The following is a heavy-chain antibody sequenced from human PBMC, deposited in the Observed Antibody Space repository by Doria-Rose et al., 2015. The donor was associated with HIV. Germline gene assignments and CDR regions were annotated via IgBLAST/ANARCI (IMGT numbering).Heavy chain of an antibody. CDR1: GYTFGAYA. CDR3: ARIHSLSSSSLGH. D-gene: IGHD6-13*01. V-gene: IGHV1-3*01. CDR2: LNVGNGDT. Sequence: QVQLVQSGAEVKKPGASVTVSCTTSGYTFGAYAIHWVRQAPGQRLEWMGWLNVGNGDTRYSRKFQDRVTITSDTSANTGYMALSSLRSEDTAVYYCARIHSLSSSSLGHWGQGTLVTVSS. J-gene: IGHJ4*02.